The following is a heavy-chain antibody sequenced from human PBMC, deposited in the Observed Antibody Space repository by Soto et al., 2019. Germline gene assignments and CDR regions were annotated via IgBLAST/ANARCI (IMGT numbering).Heavy chain of an antibody. CDR1: GFTFSTYA. D-gene: IGHD3-22*01. CDR2: ISYDGSVR. CDR3: ARDRVESGYPEYFQH. Sequence: PGGPLRLSCAAAGFTFSTYAMHWVRQAPGKGLEWMAVISYDGSVRYYADSVKGRFTISRDNSKNTLYLQMNSLRAEDTAVYFCARDRVESGYPEYFQHWGQSTLVTVSS. V-gene: IGHV3-30*14. J-gene: IGHJ1*01.